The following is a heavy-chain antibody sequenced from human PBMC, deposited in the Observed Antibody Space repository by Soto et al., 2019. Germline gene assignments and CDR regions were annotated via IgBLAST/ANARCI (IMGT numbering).Heavy chain of an antibody. CDR3: AKVGGSGWFDAFDI. J-gene: IGHJ3*02. D-gene: IGHD6-19*01. V-gene: IGHV3-23*01. CDR2: ISGSGGST. Sequence: VGSLRLSCAASGFSFSTYALSWVRQAPGKGLDWVSVISGSGGSTDYAGSVKGRFTISRDNSKNALFLQMNSLRAEDTALYYCAKVGGSGWFDAFDIWGQGTMVTVSS. CDR1: GFSFSTYA.